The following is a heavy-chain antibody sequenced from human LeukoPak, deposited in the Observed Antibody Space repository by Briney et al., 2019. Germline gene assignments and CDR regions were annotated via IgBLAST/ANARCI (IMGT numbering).Heavy chain of an antibody. CDR3: AVNSYGYGYFDY. D-gene: IGHD5-18*01. V-gene: IGHV3-33*01. J-gene: IGHJ4*02. Sequence: PGGSLRLSCAASGFTFRNYGMHWVRQAPGKGLEWVALIWYDGSNQDYADSVRGRFTVSRDNSKNTLYLQMNSLRAEDTAVYYCAVNSYGYGYFDYWGQGTLVTVSS. CDR1: GFTFRNYG. CDR2: IWYDGSNQ.